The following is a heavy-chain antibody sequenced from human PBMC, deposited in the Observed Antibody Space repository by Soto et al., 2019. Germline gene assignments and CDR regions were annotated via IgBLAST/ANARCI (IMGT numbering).Heavy chain of an antibody. D-gene: IGHD6-6*01. CDR2: IDPSDSYT. J-gene: IGHJ4*02. CDR1: GYSFTSYW. V-gene: IGHV5-10-1*01. Sequence: PGESLKISCKGSGYSFTSYWISWVRQMPGKGLEWMGRIDPSDSYTNYSPSFQGHVTTSADKSISTAYLQWSSLKASDTAMYYCASLPDSSSSGPPFDYWGQGTLVTVSS. CDR3: ASLPDSSSSGPPFDY.